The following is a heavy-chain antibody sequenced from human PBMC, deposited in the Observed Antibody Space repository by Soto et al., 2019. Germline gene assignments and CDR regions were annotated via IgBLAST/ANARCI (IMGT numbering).Heavy chain of an antibody. CDR3: ARITIFGVVTICGMDV. CDR1: GYSFTSHW. CDR2: IYPGDSDT. V-gene: IGHV5-51*01. J-gene: IGHJ6*02. D-gene: IGHD3-3*01. Sequence: GESLKISCKGSGYSFTSHWIGWVRQMPGKGLEWMGIIYPGDSDTRYSPSFQGQVTISADKSISTAYLQWSSLKASDTAMYYCARITIFGVVTICGMDVWGQGTTVTVSS.